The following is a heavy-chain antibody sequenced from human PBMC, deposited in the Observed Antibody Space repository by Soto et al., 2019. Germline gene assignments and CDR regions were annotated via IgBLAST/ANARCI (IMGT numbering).Heavy chain of an antibody. CDR2: IIPIFGTA. CDR1: GGTFSSYA. Sequence: QVQLVQSGAEVKKPGSSVKVSCKASGGTFSSYAISWVRQAPGQGLEWMGGIIPIFGTANYAQKFQGRVMITADESTSTAYRELSSLRAEETAVYYCAGRGHDYGDPRAPQGTFDIWGKGTMVAVSS. J-gene: IGHJ3*02. D-gene: IGHD4-17*01. V-gene: IGHV1-69*01. CDR3: AGRGHDYGDPRAPQGTFDI.